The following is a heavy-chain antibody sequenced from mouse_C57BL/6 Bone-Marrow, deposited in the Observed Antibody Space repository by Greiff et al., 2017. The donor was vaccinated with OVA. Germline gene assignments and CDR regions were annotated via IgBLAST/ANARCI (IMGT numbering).Heavy chain of an antibody. J-gene: IGHJ4*01. CDR1: GYAFSSSW. CDR3: ATYYEGDYYYAMDY. D-gene: IGHD2-10*01. CDR2: IYPGDGDT. V-gene: IGHV1-82*01. Sequence: QVQLQQSGPELVKPGASVKISCKASGYAFSSSWMNWVKQRPGKGLEWIGRIYPGDGDTNYNGKFKGKATLTADKSSSTAYMQLSSLTSEDSAVYFCATYYEGDYYYAMDYWGQGTSVTVSS.